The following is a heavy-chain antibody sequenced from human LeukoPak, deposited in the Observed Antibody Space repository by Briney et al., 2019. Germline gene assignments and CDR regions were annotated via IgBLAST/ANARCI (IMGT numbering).Heavy chain of an antibody. CDR2: ISSSSSTI. Sequence: PGGSLRLSCGASGFPFSTYNMNWVRQTPGKGLEWLSYISSSSSTINYADSVKGRFTISRDNANNSLYLQMNSLRAEDTAVYYCARDPGLRYFDRSNFDYWGQGTLVTVSS. D-gene: IGHD3-9*01. J-gene: IGHJ4*02. V-gene: IGHV3-48*01. CDR3: ARDPGLRYFDRSNFDY. CDR1: GFPFSTYN.